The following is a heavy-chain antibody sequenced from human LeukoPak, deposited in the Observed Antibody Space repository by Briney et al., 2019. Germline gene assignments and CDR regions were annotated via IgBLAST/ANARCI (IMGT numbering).Heavy chain of an antibody. CDR1: GGSISSYY. D-gene: IGHD1-26*01. CDR3: ARGGGIVGAHDAFDL. Sequence: SETLSLTCTVSGGSISSYYWSWIRQPPGKGLEWIGEINHSGSTNYNPSLKSRVTISVDTSKNQFSLKLSSVTAADTAVYSCARGGGIVGAHDAFDLWGQGTMVTVSS. J-gene: IGHJ3*01. CDR2: INHSGST. V-gene: IGHV4-34*01.